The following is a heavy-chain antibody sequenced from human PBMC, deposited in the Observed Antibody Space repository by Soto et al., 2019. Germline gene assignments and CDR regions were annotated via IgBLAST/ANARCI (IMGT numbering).Heavy chain of an antibody. CDR1: GGSISSGSYY. CDR2: IYYSGST. V-gene: IGHV4-39*01. J-gene: IGHJ4*02. CDR3: ASEEKWLRLPYYFDY. Sequence: ETLSLTCTVTGGSISSGSYYWGWIRQPPGKGLEWIGSIYYSGSTYYNPSLKSRVTISVDTSKNQFSLKLSSVTAADTAVYYCASEEKWLRLPYYFDYWGQGTLVTVSS. D-gene: IGHD5-12*01.